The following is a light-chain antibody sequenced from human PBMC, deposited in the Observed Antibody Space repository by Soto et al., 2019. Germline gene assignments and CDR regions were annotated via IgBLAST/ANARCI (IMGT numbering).Light chain of an antibody. J-gene: IGLJ2*01. Sequence: QSALTQPASVSGSPGQSSTISCTGTSSDVGGYNYVSWYQQYPGKAPKLMIYDVSGRPSGVSNRFSGSKSGNTASLTISGLQAEDEADYYCSSYTSSSLGVVFGGGTKLTVL. CDR1: SSDVGGYNY. CDR2: DVS. V-gene: IGLV2-14*03. CDR3: SSYTSSSLGVV.